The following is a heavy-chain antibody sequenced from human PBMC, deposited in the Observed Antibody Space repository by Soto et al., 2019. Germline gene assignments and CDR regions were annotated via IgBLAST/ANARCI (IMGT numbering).Heavy chain of an antibody. CDR3: ARGSMNTMVRGVIPNY. D-gene: IGHD3-10*01. Sequence: EVQLVESGGGLVQPGGSLRLSCAASGFTFSSYSMNWVRQAPGKGLEWVSYISSSSSTIYYADAVKGRFTSSRDNAKNSLYLQMNSLRAEDTAVYYCARGSMNTMVRGVIPNYWGQGTLVTVSS. CDR2: ISSSSSTI. V-gene: IGHV3-48*01. J-gene: IGHJ4*02. CDR1: GFTFSSYS.